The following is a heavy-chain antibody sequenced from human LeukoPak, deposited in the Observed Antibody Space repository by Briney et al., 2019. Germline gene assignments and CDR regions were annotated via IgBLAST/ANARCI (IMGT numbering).Heavy chain of an antibody. V-gene: IGHV1-2*06. Sequence: ASVKVSCKASGYTFTGYYMHWVRQAPGQGLEWMGRINPNSGGTNYAQKFQGRVTMTRDTSISTAYMELSRLRSDDTAVYYCARVLPGKWLLNYWGQGTLVTVSS. CDR3: ARVLPGKWLLNY. D-gene: IGHD3-22*01. J-gene: IGHJ4*02. CDR2: INPNSGGT. CDR1: GYTFTGYY.